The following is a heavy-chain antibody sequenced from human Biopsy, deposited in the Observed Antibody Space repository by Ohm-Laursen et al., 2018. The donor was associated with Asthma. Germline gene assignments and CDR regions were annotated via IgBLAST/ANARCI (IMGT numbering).Heavy chain of an antibody. CDR2: ISSSSSTI. CDR3: ARMITIFGVVSRGMDV. Sequence: SLRLSCAAPGFTFSSYSMNWVRQAPGKGLEWVSYISSSSSTIYYADSVKGRFTISRDNAKNSLYLQMNSLRDEDTAVYYCARMITIFGVVSRGMDVWGQGTTVTVSS. J-gene: IGHJ6*02. V-gene: IGHV3-48*02. D-gene: IGHD3-3*01. CDR1: GFTFSSYS.